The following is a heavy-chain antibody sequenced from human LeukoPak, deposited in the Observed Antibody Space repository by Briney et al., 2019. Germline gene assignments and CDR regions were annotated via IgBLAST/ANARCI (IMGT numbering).Heavy chain of an antibody. Sequence: QTGGSLRLSCAASGVMFPSYWMTWVRQAPGKGLEWVANIKQDGSEKYYVDSVKGRFTISRDNAKNSVYLQMNSLRAEDTAVYYCARRHHFGFLDSWGQGTLVTVPS. CDR1: GVMFPSYW. J-gene: IGHJ4*02. CDR3: ARRHHFGFLDS. CDR2: IKQDGSEK. V-gene: IGHV3-7*04. D-gene: IGHD3-10*01.